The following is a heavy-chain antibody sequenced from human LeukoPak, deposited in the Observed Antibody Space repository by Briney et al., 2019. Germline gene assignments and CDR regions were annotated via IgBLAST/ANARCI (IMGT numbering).Heavy chain of an antibody. D-gene: IGHD3-22*01. Sequence: GGSLRLSCGASGFTFSSYWMNWVRQAPGKGLEWVANIKQDGSEKYYVDSVKGRFTISRDNAKNSLYLQMNSLRAEDTAVYYCARGGSYYYDSSGYYPDASDIWGQGTMVTVSS. CDR1: GFTFSSYW. J-gene: IGHJ3*02. CDR3: ARGGSYYYDSSGYYPDASDI. V-gene: IGHV3-7*01. CDR2: IKQDGSEK.